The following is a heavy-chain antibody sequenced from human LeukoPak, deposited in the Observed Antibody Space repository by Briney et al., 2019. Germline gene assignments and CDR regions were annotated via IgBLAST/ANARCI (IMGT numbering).Heavy chain of an antibody. V-gene: IGHV4-59*01. D-gene: IGHD6-19*01. J-gene: IGHJ5*02. CDR2: IYYGGST. Sequence: SETLSLTCTVSGGSISGYYWSWIRQPPGKGLEWIGYIYYGGSTNYNPSLKSRVTISADTSKNQFSLKLSSVTAADTAVYYCAKSPYSGYSSAWGQGTLVTVSS. CDR1: GGSISGYY. CDR3: AKSPYSGYSSA.